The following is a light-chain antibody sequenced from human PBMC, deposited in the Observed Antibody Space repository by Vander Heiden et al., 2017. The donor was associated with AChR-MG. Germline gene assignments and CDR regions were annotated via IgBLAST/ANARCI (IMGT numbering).Light chain of an antibody. J-gene: IGLJ2*01. V-gene: IGLV3-19*01. CDR1: SLKSYY. Sequence: SSELTQDPAVSVALVQTAMITCQGDSLKSYYASWYQQKPGQAPVLVIYGKNNRPSGIPDRFSGSSSGNTASLTITGAQAEDEADYYCNSRDSSGNHVVFGGGTKLTVL. CDR3: NSRDSSGNHVV. CDR2: GKN.